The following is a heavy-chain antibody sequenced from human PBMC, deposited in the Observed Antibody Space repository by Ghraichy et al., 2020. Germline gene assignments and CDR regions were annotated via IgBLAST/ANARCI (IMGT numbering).Heavy chain of an antibody. CDR3: ALDGWGAVAGTFLY. CDR2: IYWDDDK. D-gene: IGHD6-19*01. Sequence: SGPTLVKPTQTLTLTCTFSGFSLSTSGVGVGWIRQPPGKALEWLALIYWDDDKRYSPSLKSRLTITKDTSKNQVVLTMTNMDPVDTATYYCALDGWGAVAGTFLYWGQGTLVTVSS. V-gene: IGHV2-5*02. J-gene: IGHJ4*02. CDR1: GFSLSTSGVG.